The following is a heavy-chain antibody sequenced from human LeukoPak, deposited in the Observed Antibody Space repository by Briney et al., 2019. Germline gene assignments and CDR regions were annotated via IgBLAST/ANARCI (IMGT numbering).Heavy chain of an antibody. Sequence: SETLSLTCTVSGVSISSSSYYWGWIRQPPGKGLEWIGSIYYSGSTYYNPSLNSRVTMSVETSMNQFSLKLSSVTAADTDVYSCARTSSISLYNWFDPWGQGTLVTASS. J-gene: IGHJ5*02. D-gene: IGHD6-13*01. CDR2: IYYSGST. CDR3: ARTSSISLYNWFDP. CDR1: GVSISSSSYY. V-gene: IGHV4-39*01.